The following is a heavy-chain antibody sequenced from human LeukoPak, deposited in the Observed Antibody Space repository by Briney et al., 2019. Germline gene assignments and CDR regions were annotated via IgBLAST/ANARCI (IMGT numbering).Heavy chain of an antibody. CDR3: ARALPGDAFDI. J-gene: IGHJ3*02. V-gene: IGHV4-39*07. Sequence: PSETLSLTCTVSGGSISSSSYFWGWIRQPPGKGLEWIGYIYYSGSTYYNPSLKSRVTISVDTSKNQFSLKLSSVTAADTAVYYCARALPGDAFDIWGQGTMVTVSS. CDR1: GGSISSSSYF. CDR2: IYYSGST. D-gene: IGHD2-15*01.